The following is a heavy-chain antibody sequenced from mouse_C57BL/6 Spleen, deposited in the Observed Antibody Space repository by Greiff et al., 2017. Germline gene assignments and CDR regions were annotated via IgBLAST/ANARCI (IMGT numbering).Heavy chain of an antibody. CDR1: GYTFPDYY. V-gene: IGHV1-26*01. CDR3: ARLGWLLPSYAMDY. D-gene: IGHD2-3*01. CDR2: INPNNGGT. J-gene: IGHJ4*01. Sequence: EVQLQQSGPELVKPGASVKISCKASGYTFPDYYMNWVKQSHGKSIEWIGDINPNNGGTSYNQKFKGKATLTVDKSSSTAYMELRSLTSEDSAVYYCARLGWLLPSYAMDYWGQGTSVTVSS.